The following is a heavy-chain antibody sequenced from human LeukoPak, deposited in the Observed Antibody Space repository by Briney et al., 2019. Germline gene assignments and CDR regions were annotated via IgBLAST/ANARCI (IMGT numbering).Heavy chain of an antibody. CDR1: GGSISSSSYY. CDR2: IYYSGST. D-gene: IGHD6-6*01. CDR3: ARGRVAARKRWFDP. J-gene: IGHJ5*02. V-gene: IGHV4-39*07. Sequence: SETLSLTCTVSGGSISSSSYYWGWIRQPPGKGLEWIGSIYYSGSTYYNPSLKSRVTISVDTSKNQFSLKLSSVTAADTAVYYCARGRVAARKRWFDPWGQGTLVTVSS.